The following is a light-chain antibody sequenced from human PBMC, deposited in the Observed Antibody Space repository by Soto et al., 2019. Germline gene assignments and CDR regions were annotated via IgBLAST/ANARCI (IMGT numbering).Light chain of an antibody. J-gene: IGKJ4*01. CDR1: QGISTF. Sequence: DIQLTQSPPFLSASVGDRVTITCRASQGISTFLAWFQQKPGKAPKLLIYGASTLQSGVPSRFSGSGSGTEFTLTISSLQPEDFATYYCQQLNSYPQTVGGGSKVEIK. CDR3: QQLNSYPQT. CDR2: GAS. V-gene: IGKV1-9*01.